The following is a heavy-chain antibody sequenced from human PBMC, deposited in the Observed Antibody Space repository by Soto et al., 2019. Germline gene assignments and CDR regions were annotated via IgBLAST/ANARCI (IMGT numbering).Heavy chain of an antibody. V-gene: IGHV3-48*01. CDR2: ISSSSSTI. J-gene: IGHJ4*02. Sequence: PGGSLRLSCAASGFTFSSYSMNWVRQAPGKGLEWVSYISSSSSTIYYADSVKGRFTISRDNAKNSLYLQMNSLRAEDTAVYYCVRGDNWSDEVSDYCAQGTLVTVSS. D-gene: IGHD1-1*01. CDR1: GFTFSSYS. CDR3: VRGDNWSDEVSDY.